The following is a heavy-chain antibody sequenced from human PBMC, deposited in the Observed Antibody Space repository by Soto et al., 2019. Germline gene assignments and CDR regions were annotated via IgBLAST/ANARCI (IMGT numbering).Heavy chain of an antibody. CDR1: GGLFSSFA. V-gene: IGHV1-69*01. CDR3: ARGGGPYVWFNEF. CDR2: IIPVFGTT. J-gene: IGHJ4*02. Sequence: QGQLVQSGPEVKKPGSSVKVSCKDSGGLFSSFAISWVRQAPGQGLEWVGGIIPVFGTTNYAEKCQARVTITADESTNTAYMELSSLTSGDTAMYYCARGGGPYVWFNEFWGQGTLVTVSS. D-gene: IGHD2-21*01.